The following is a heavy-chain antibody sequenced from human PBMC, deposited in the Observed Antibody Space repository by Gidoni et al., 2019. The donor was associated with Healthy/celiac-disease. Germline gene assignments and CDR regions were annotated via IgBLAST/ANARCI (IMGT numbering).Heavy chain of an antibody. D-gene: IGHD3-22*01. CDR2: ISWNSGSI. CDR3: AKGFDSSGYYSYYFDY. CDR1: GFTFDDYA. J-gene: IGHJ4*02. Sequence: EVQLVESGGGLVQPGRSLRLSCAASGFTFDDYAMHWVRQAPGKGLEWVSGISWNSGSIGYADSVKGRFTISRDNAKNSLYLQMNSLRAEDTALYYCAKGFDSSGYYSYYFDYWGQGTLVTVSS. V-gene: IGHV3-9*01.